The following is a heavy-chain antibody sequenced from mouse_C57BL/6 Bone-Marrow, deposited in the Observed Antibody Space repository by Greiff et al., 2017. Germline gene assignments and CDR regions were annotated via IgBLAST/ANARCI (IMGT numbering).Heavy chain of an antibody. CDR1: GFNIKDYY. V-gene: IGHV14-4*01. J-gene: IGHJ2*01. D-gene: IGHD3-2*02. Sequence: VQLQQSGAELVRPGASVKLSCTASGFNIKDYYMHWVKQRPEQGLEWIGWIYPENGDTEYASKIQGKATIPADTSSNTAYLQLSSLTSEDTAVYYGTLIPQEVVDCWGQGTTLTVSS. CDR2: IYPENGDT. CDR3: TLIPQEVVDC.